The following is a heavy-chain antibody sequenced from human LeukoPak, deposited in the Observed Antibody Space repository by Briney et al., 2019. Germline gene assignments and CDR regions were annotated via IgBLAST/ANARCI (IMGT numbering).Heavy chain of an antibody. D-gene: IGHD5-12*01. CDR3: ARDTMATMAWFDP. CDR2: ISSSSSYI. CDR1: GFSFSSYS. V-gene: IGHV3-21*01. Sequence: PGGSLLLSRAASGFSFSSYSMNWVRPAPGKGLEWVSSISSSSSYIYYADSVKGRFTISRDNAKNSLYLQMNSLRAEDTAVYYCARDTMATMAWFDPWGQGTLVTVSS. J-gene: IGHJ5*02.